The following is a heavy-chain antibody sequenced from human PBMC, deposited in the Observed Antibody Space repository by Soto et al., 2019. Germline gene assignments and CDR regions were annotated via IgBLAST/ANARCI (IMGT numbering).Heavy chain of an antibody. Sequence: GWSLRLSCAGSGFTFSRYWMSWVRQAPGKGLEWVANINQDGSEENYVDSVRGRFTISRDNAKKSLNLQMNSLRADDTAVYYCARGLEVGAYDYWGQGALVTVSS. J-gene: IGHJ4*02. CDR3: ARGLEVGAYDY. CDR1: GFTFSRYW. CDR2: INQDGSEE. V-gene: IGHV3-7*01. D-gene: IGHD1-26*01.